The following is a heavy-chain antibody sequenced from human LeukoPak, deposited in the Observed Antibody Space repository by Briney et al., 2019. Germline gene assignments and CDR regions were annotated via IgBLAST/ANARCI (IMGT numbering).Heavy chain of an antibody. CDR2: ISSSSSYI. CDR3: ARVRRDGYNPPHAFFVDY. Sequence: GGSLRLSCAASGFTFSSYSMNWVRQAPGKGLEWVSSISSSSSYIYYADSVKGRFTISRDNAKNSLYLQMNLQRAEHTAVYYCARVRRDGYNPPHAFFVDYWGQGTLVTVSS. CDR1: GFTFSSYS. J-gene: IGHJ4*02. D-gene: IGHD5-24*01. V-gene: IGHV3-21*01.